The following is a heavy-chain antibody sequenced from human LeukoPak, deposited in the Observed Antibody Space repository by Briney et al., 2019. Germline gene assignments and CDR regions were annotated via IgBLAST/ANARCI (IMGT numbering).Heavy chain of an antibody. CDR3: AKYGHSPYFDD. D-gene: IGHD4-17*01. J-gene: IGHJ4*02. V-gene: IGHV1-46*01. Sequence: ASVKVSCKASGYIFTSYSMHWVRRAPGQGLEWMGIINPSGGTTNYAQKFQGRVTVTRDMSTSTVYMELSSLISEDTAVYYCAKYGHSPYFDDWGQGTLVTVSS. CDR1: GYIFTSYS. CDR2: INPSGGTT.